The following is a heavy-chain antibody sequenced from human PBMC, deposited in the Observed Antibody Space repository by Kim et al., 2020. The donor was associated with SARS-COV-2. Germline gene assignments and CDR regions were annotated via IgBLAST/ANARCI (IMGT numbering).Heavy chain of an antibody. CDR1: GGSISSGGYS. Sequence: SETLSLTCAVSGGSISSGGYSWSWIRQPPGXXXEWXXXIYYXGSTYYNPSLKSRXXISVXXSKXXXSLXXSSVTXADTXXYYXXREGXXVTGXXDYXXQGTL. D-gene: IGHD1-26*01. CDR2: IYYXGST. V-gene: IGHV4-30-4*07. J-gene: IGHJ4*02. CDR3: XREGXXVTGXXDY.